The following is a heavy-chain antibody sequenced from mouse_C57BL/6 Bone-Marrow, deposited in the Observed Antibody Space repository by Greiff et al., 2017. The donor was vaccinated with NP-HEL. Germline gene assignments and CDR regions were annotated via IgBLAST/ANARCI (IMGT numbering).Heavy chain of an antibody. Sequence: VKLMESGPELVKPGASVKISCKASGYTFTDYYINWVKQRPGQGLEWIGWIFPGSGSTYYNEKFKGKATLTVDKSSSTAYMLLSSLTSEDSAVYFCARGYGSRHYWYFDVWGTGTTVTVSS. CDR3: ARGYGSRHYWYFDV. CDR2: IFPGSGST. CDR1: GYTFTDYY. V-gene: IGHV1-75*01. J-gene: IGHJ1*03. D-gene: IGHD1-1*01.